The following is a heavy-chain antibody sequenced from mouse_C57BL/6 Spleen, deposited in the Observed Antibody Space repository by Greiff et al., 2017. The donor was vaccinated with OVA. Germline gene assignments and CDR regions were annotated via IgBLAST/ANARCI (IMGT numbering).Heavy chain of an antibody. Sequence: VQLQQSGTVLARPGASVKMSCKTSGYTFTSYWMHWVKQRPGQGLEWIGAIYPGNSDTSYNQKFKGKAKLTAVTSARTAYMELSSLTNEDAAVYDCTIYDHAWCAYWGQGTLVTVSA. CDR3: TIYDHAWCAY. CDR1: GYTFTSYW. J-gene: IGHJ3*01. V-gene: IGHV1-5*01. D-gene: IGHD2-4*01. CDR2: IYPGNSDT.